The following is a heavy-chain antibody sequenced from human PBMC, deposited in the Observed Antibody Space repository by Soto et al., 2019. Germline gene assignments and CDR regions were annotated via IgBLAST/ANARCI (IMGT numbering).Heavy chain of an antibody. CDR3: ARISRKTNWFDP. V-gene: IGHV4-59*01. CDR1: GGSISSYY. J-gene: IGHJ5*02. Sequence: SETLSLTCTVSGGSISSYYWSWIRQPPGKGLEWIGYIYYSGSTNYNPSLKSRVTISVDTSKNQFSLKLSSVTAADTAVYYCARISRKTNWFDPWGQGTLVTVSS. CDR2: IYYSGST.